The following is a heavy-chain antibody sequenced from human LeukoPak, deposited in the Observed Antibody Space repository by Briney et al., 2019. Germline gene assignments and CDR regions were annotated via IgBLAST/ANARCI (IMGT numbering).Heavy chain of an antibody. Sequence: MPGGSLRLSCVASGFTFSDYYMSWIRQAPGKGLEWVSYISNSGSIIYYADSVKGRFTISRDNAKNSLYLQMNSLRAEDTAVYYCARGLFGRPGTFDIWGQGTMVTVSS. CDR2: ISNSGSII. V-gene: IGHV3-11*01. J-gene: IGHJ3*02. CDR3: ARGLFGRPGTFDI. CDR1: GFTFSDYY. D-gene: IGHD2/OR15-2a*01.